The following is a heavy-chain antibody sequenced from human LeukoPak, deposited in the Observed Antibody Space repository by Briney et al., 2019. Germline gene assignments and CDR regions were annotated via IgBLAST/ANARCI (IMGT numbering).Heavy chain of an antibody. CDR3: ARDRGGSYHYCGMDV. V-gene: IGHV4-31*03. CDR2: IYHSGTT. Sequence: SETLSLTCTVSGGSISSGGYYWSWIRQHPGKGLEWIGCIYHSGTTYYNPSLKSRITISVDTSKNQFSLKLSSVTAADTAVYFCARDRGGSYHYCGMDVWGQGTTVTVSS. D-gene: IGHD6-25*01. J-gene: IGHJ6*02. CDR1: GGSISSGGYY.